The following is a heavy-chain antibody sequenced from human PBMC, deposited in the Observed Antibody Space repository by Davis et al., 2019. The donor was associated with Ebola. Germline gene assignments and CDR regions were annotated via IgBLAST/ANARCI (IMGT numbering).Heavy chain of an antibody. CDR1: GGSFSGYY. D-gene: IGHD4-17*01. CDR2: IYHSGST. CDR3: ARVAPTVTTWSFDY. J-gene: IGHJ4*02. V-gene: IGHV4-34*01. Sequence: MPSETLSLTCAVYGGSFSGYYWSWIRQPPGKGLEWIGEIYHSGSTNYNPSLKSRVTISVDTSKNQFSLKLSSVTAADTAVYYCARVAPTVTTWSFDYWGQGTLVTVSS.